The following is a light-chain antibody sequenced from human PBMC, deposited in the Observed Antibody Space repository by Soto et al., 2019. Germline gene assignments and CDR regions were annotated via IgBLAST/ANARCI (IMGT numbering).Light chain of an antibody. CDR3: QQLNSYPPT. J-gene: IGKJ4*01. CDR1: QGIDSY. V-gene: IGKV1-9*01. Sequence: DIQLTQAPSFLSASVGDRVTITCRASQGIDSYLAWYQQKPWKAPELLIYVASTLQSGVPSRFSGRGSGTEFTLTISSLQPEDFATYYCQQLNSYPPTFGGGTKVEIK. CDR2: VAS.